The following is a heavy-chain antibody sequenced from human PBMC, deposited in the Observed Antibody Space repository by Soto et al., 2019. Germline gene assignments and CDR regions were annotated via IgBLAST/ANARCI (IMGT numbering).Heavy chain of an antibody. CDR3: ARLYDSSGYYRRNFDY. Sequence: ETLALTCTVSGGSISSSSYYWGWIRQPPGKGLEWIGSIYYSGSTYYNPSLKSRVTISVDTSKNQFSLKLSSVTAADTAVYYCARLYDSSGYYRRNFDYWGQGTLVTVSS. CDR2: IYYSGST. V-gene: IGHV4-39*01. J-gene: IGHJ4*02. CDR1: GGSISSSSYY. D-gene: IGHD3-22*01.